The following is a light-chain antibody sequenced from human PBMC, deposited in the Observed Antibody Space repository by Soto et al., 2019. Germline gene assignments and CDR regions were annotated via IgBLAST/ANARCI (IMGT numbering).Light chain of an antibody. CDR2: AAS. CDR3: QQYYSYPRT. J-gene: IGKJ1*01. CDR1: QDITSY. V-gene: IGKV1-8*01. Sequence: AIRMTQSPSSLSASTGDRVTITCRASQDITSYLAWYQQKPGKAPKLLIYAASTLQSGVPSRFSGSGSGTDFTLTISCLQSEDFATDYCQQYYSYPRTFGQGTKVEIK.